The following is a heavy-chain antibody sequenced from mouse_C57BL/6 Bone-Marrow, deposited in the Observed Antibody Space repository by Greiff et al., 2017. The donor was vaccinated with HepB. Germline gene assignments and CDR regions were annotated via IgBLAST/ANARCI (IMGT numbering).Heavy chain of an antibody. CDR1: GFSLSTSGMG. D-gene: IGHD2-3*01. Sequence: QVTLKESGPGLLQSSQTLSLTCSFSGFSLSTSGMGVSWIRQPSGKGLGWLAHIYWDDDTRYNPSLKSRLTISKDTSRNQIFLKITSVDTADTATYYCARTLYDGYYDYAMDYWGQGTSVTVSS. CDR2: IYWDDDT. CDR3: ARTLYDGYYDYAMDY. V-gene: IGHV8-12*01. J-gene: IGHJ4*01.